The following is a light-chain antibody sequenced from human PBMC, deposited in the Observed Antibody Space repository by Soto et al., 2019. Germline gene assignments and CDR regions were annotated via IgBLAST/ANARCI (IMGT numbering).Light chain of an antibody. CDR1: QSVSTS. CDR2: DAS. CDR3: QVRDVWPS. Sequence: IVLTQSPVTLAVSPGESAVLSCRASQSVSTSLAWYQHKPGQAPRLFIYDASKRAPGIPARFTGSGSGAHFTLTFSSLEPEDIAVYYCQVRDVWPSFGQGTKVEIK. V-gene: IGKV3-11*01. J-gene: IGKJ1*01.